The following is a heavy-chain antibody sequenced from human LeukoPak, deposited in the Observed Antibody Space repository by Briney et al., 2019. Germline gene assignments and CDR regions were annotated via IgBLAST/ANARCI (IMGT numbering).Heavy chain of an antibody. D-gene: IGHD2-15*01. V-gene: IGHV3-23*01. CDR2: INGGGGST. Sequence: GGSLRLSCAASRFTFSNYVMSWVRQAPGKGPEWVPGINGGGGSTFYAESVTGRFTISRDNSKNTLFLQMNTLRAEDTAVYYCVKDGRRSPPCWGQGTLVTVSS. CDR1: RFTFSNYV. J-gene: IGHJ4*02. CDR3: VKDGRRSPPC.